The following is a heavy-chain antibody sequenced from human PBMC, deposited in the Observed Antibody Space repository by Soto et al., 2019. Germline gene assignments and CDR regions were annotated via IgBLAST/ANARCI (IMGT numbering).Heavy chain of an antibody. Sequence: VQLLESGGGLVQPGGSLRLSCAASGFTFSSYAMSWVRQAPGKGLEWVSAISGSGGSTYYADSVKGRFTISRDNSKNTLYLQMNSLRAEDTAVYYCAKGGDIVVVPAAALDVWGQGTTVTVSS. D-gene: IGHD2-2*01. CDR2: ISGSGGST. V-gene: IGHV3-23*01. J-gene: IGHJ6*02. CDR3: AKGGDIVVVPAAALDV. CDR1: GFTFSSYA.